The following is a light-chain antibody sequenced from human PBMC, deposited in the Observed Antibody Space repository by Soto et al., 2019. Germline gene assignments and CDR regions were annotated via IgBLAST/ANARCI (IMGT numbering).Light chain of an antibody. CDR1: QSINSW. CDR3: QQYNAYPGT. CDR2: KAS. J-gene: IGKJ1*01. Sequence: DIQMTQSPSTLSASVGDRVTITCRASQSINSWLAWYQQKPGKDPNLLIHKASNLESGVPSRFSGSGSGTEFTLTISSLQPDDFATYYCQQYNAYPGTFGQGTKVEIK. V-gene: IGKV1-5*03.